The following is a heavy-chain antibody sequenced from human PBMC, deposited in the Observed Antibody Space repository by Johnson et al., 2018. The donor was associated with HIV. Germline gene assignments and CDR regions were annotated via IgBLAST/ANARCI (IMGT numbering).Heavy chain of an antibody. D-gene: IGHD1-26*01. CDR2: INWNGGNT. J-gene: IGHJ3*01. CDR3: AMRDSGSLSFDL. V-gene: IGHV3-20*04. Sequence: VLLLESGGGVLRPGASLRLSCEGFGFIFDDYGLNWVRQGPGKGLEWVSGINWNGGNTGYADSVKGRCTISRDNVKSSVDMQMNNLRAGDTSFYYCAMRDSGSLSFDLWGQGTMFTVSS. CDR1: GFIFDDYG.